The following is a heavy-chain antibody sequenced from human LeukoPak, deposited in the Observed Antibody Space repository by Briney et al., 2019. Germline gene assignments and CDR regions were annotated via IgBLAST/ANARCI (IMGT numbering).Heavy chain of an antibody. CDR2: ISGSGGTT. V-gene: IGHV3-23*01. CDR1: GFTFSSYA. J-gene: IGHJ4*02. D-gene: IGHD1-26*01. CDR3: PIVGASPDFDY. Sequence: GGSLRLSCSASGFTFSSYAMTWVRQAPGKGLEWVSAISGSGGTTYYADSVKGRFTISRDNSKNMLYLQLNSLRAEDTAVYYCPIVGASPDFDYWGQGSLVTVSS.